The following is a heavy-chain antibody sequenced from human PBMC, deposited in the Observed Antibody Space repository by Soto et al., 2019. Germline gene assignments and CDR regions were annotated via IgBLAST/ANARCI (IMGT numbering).Heavy chain of an antibody. Sequence: SETLSLTCTVSGGSISSYYWSWIRQPPGKGLEWIGYIYYSGSTIYNPSLKSRVTISVDTSKNQFSLKLSSVAAADTAVYYCARYGSGSSVWFDPWGQGTLVTVS. CDR3: ARYGSGSSVWFDP. D-gene: IGHD3-10*01. J-gene: IGHJ5*02. V-gene: IGHV4-59*01. CDR2: IYYSGST. CDR1: GGSISSYY.